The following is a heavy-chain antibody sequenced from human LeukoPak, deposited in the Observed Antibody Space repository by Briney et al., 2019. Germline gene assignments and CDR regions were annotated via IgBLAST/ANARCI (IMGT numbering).Heavy chain of an antibody. J-gene: IGHJ6*02. D-gene: IGHD6-19*01. CDR3: AGDSSGWYIYGMDV. CDR2: ISWNSGSK. CDR1: GFTFDDCS. V-gene: IGHV3-9*01. Sequence: PGGSLRLFCAASGFTFDDCSMQWLRQAPAKGLAGVAGISWNSGSKGYADSVKGRFTISRDNAKNTLYLQMNSLRAEDTAVYYCAGDSSGWYIYGMDVWGQGTTVTVSS.